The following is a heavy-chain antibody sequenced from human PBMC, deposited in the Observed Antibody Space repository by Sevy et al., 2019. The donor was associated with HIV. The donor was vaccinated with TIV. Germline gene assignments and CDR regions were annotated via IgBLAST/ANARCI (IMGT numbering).Heavy chain of an antibody. CDR3: ARQCSTSSCDYFDS. J-gene: IGHJ4*02. Sequence: SETLSLTCSVSGSFFTDDYYRGWVRQPPGKGLEYIGSVFHDGTSYYNPSLKGRVTISVHTSKTQLSLLLSSVTAADSALYYCARQCSTSSCDYFDSWGQGILVTVSS. CDR1: GSFFTDDYY. V-gene: IGHV4-38-2*02. CDR2: VFHDGTS. D-gene: IGHD6-13*01.